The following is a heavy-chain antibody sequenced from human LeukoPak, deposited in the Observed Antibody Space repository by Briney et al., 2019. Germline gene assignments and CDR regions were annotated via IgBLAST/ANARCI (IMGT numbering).Heavy chain of an antibody. CDR3: ASTVGSFDY. CDR2: IYHSGST. J-gene: IGHJ4*02. D-gene: IGHD1-26*01. Sequence: PSETLSLTCTVSGYSLSSGYYWGWIRQPPGKGLEWIGSIYHSGSTYYNPSLKSRVTISVDTSKNQFSLKLSSVTAADTAVYYCASTVGSFDYWGQGTLVTVSS. CDR1: GYSLSSGYY. V-gene: IGHV4-38-2*02.